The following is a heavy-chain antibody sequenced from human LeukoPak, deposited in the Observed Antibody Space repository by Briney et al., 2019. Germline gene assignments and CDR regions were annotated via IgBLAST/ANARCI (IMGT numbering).Heavy chain of an antibody. J-gene: IGHJ4*02. Sequence: SETLSLTCAVYGGSFSGYYWSWIRQPPGKGLEWIGEINHSGSTNYNPSLKSRVTILVDTSKNQFSLKLSSVTAADTAVYYCARGRIAVAGAYYWGQGTLVTVSS. CDR3: ARGRIAVAGAYY. CDR2: INHSGST. V-gene: IGHV4-34*01. D-gene: IGHD6-19*01. CDR1: GGSFSGYY.